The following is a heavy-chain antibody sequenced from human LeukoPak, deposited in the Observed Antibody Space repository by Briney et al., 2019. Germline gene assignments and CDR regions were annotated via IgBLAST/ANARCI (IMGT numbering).Heavy chain of an antibody. D-gene: IGHD3-16*01. V-gene: IGHV3-23*01. CDR3: AKGYYDYVWGSYYFDY. CDR2: ISGSGGST. Sequence: GGSLRLSCAASGFTFSSYAMSWVRQAPGKGLEWVSAISGSGGSTSYADSAKSRFTISRNNSRDTLYLQMNSLRAEDTAVYYCAKGYYDYVWGSYYFDYWGQGTLVTVSS. CDR1: GFTFSSYA. J-gene: IGHJ4*02.